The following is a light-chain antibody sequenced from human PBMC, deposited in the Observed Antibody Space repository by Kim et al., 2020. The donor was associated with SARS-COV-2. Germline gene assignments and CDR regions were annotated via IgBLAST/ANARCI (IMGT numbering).Light chain of an antibody. CDR3: QQYGGLYT. CDR1: ESVSARH. CDR2: GAS. V-gene: IGKV3-20*01. Sequence: SWSAWDCGTLPCSVRESVSARHMAWYQQRPGQSPRLLIFGASIRATGTPERFSGSGSGTDFSLTISSLEPEDFAVYYCQQYGGLYTFGQGTKLEI. J-gene: IGKJ2*01.